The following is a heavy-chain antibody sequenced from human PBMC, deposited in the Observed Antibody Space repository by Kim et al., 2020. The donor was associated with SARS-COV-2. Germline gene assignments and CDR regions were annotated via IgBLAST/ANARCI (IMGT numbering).Heavy chain of an antibody. J-gene: IGHJ4*02. CDR2: ST. CDR3: ASFQWFGDLW. D-gene: IGHD3-10*01. V-gene: IGHV3-74*01. Sequence: STDSAASVKCRFTISRDNAKNTLYLQMNSLGAEDTAVYYCASFQWFGDLWWGQGTLVTVSS.